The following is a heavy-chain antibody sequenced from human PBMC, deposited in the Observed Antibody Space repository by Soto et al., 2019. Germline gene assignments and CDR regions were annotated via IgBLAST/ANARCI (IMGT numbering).Heavy chain of an antibody. V-gene: IGHV3-30-3*01. CDR1: GFSFSNYA. Sequence: QVQLVESGGGVVQPGRSLRLSCAASGFSFSNYAMHWVRQAPGKGLEWVALISYDGSNKYYADSVKGRFTISRDNSKNTLYLQMNSLRAEDTAVYYCARPLTWDGWYFDLWGRGTLVTVSS. CDR2: ISYDGSNK. J-gene: IGHJ2*01. CDR3: ARPLTWDGWYFDL. D-gene: IGHD1-26*01.